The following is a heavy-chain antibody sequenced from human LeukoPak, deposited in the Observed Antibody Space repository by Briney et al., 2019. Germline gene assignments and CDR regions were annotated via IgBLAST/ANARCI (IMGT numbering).Heavy chain of an antibody. D-gene: IGHD2-15*01. V-gene: IGHV3-23*01. Sequence: GGSLRLSCAASGFTFSSYAMSWVRQAPGKGLEWVSAISGSGASTYYADSVKGRFTMSRDNSKNTLYLQMNSLRAEDTAVYYCAKGVGYCSGGSCQQFDYWGQGTLVTVSS. CDR3: AKGVGYCSGGSCQQFDY. CDR1: GFTFSSYA. J-gene: IGHJ4*02. CDR2: ISGSGAST.